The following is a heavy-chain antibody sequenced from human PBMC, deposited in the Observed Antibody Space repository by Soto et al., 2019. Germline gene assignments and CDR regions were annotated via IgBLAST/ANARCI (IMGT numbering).Heavy chain of an antibody. CDR1: GGSISSSSYY. Sequence: SETLCLTCTVSGGSISSSSYYWGWVRQPPGKGLEWIGSIYYSGSTYYKPSLKSRVTISVDTSKNQFSLKLSSVTAADTAVYYCARPGNYGSGSYLYYLDYWGQGTLVTVSS. CDR3: ARPGNYGSGSYLYYLDY. V-gene: IGHV4-39*01. J-gene: IGHJ4*02. D-gene: IGHD3-10*01. CDR2: IYYSGST.